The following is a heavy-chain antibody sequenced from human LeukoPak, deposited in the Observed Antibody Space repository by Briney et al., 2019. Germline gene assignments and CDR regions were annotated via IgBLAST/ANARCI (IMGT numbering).Heavy chain of an antibody. J-gene: IGHJ4*02. D-gene: IGHD5-12*01. CDR3: AKDDYSGYDQTFDY. V-gene: IGHV3-23*01. CDR2: ISGSGGST. Sequence: GGSLRLSCAASGFTFSSYAMSWVRQAPGKGLEWVSAISGSGGSTYYADSVKGRFTISRDNSKNTLYLQMNSLGAEDTAVYYCAKDDYSGYDQTFDYWGQRTLVTVSS. CDR1: GFTFSSYA.